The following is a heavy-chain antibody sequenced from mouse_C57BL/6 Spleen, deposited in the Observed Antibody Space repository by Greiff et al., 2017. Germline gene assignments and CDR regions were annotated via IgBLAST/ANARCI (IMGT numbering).Heavy chain of an antibody. Sequence: QVQLQQPGAELVKPGASVKLSCKASGYTFTSYWMQWVKQRPGQGLEWIGEIDPSDSYTNYNQKFKGKATLTVDTSSSTAYMQLSSLTSEDSAVYYCARSITTGGYWGQGATHTVSS. CDR2: IDPSDSYT. CDR1: GYTFTSYW. V-gene: IGHV1-50*01. D-gene: IGHD1-1*01. CDR3: ARSITTGGY. J-gene: IGHJ2*01.